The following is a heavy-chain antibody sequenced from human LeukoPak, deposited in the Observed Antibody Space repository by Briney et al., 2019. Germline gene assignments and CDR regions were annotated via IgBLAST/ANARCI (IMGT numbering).Heavy chain of an antibody. D-gene: IGHD3-10*01. CDR3: ARGGPLVRAFSYFDY. CDR1: GFTVSSNY. J-gene: IGHJ4*02. CDR2: ISSSSSYI. Sequence: GGSLRLSCAASGFTVSSNYMSWVRQAPGKGLEWVSSISSSSSYIYYADSVKGRFTISRDNAKNSLYLQMNSLRAEDTAVYYCARGGPLVRAFSYFDYWGQGTLVTVSS. V-gene: IGHV3-21*01.